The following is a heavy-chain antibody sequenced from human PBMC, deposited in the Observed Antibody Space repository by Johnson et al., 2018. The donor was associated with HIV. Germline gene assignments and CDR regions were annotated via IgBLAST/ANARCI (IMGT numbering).Heavy chain of an antibody. J-gene: IGHJ3*02. D-gene: IGHD1-26*01. CDR2: IRYDGTNK. CDR1: GFTFSSYG. CDR3: AKDSQWELPDAFDI. Sequence: QVQLVESGGGVVQPRKSLRLSCVASGFTFSSYGMHWVRQAPGKGLEWVAFIRYDGTNKYSADSVKGRFSISRDDSKSTLYLQMSSLRGEDTAVYYCAKDSQWELPDAFDIWGQGTMVTVSS. V-gene: IGHV3-30*02.